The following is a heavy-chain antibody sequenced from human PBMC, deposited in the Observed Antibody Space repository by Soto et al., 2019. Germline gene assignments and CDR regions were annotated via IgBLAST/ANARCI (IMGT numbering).Heavy chain of an antibody. Sequence: SQTLSLTCAISGDSVSSNTASWNWIRQSPSRGLEWLGRTYFRSKWYNDYAVSVKSRIIINPDTSNNQFSLQLNSVTPEDTAVYFCAKGENLGPNTGYAFDLWGQGMMVTVSS. J-gene: IGHJ4*02. D-gene: IGHD5-12*01. CDR1: GDSVSSNTAS. V-gene: IGHV6-1*01. CDR2: TYFRSKWYN. CDR3: AKGENLGPNTGYAFDL.